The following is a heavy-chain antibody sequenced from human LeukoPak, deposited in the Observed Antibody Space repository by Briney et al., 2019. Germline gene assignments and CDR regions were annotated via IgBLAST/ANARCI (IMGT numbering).Heavy chain of an antibody. CDR2: IYYSGST. CDR1: GGSISSSSYY. D-gene: IGHD3-10*01. CDR3: ARSSMVRGERLGKIDY. Sequence: SETLSLTCTVSGGSISSSSYYWGWIRQPPGKGLEWIGSIYYSGSTYYNPSLKSRVTISVDTSKNQFSLKLSSVTAADTAVYYCARSSMVRGERLGKIDYWGQGTLVTVSS. J-gene: IGHJ4*02. V-gene: IGHV4-39*01.